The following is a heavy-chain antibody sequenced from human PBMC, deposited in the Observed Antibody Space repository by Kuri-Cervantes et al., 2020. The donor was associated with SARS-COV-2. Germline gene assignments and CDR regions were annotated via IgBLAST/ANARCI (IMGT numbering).Heavy chain of an antibody. Sequence: ETLSLTCAASGFTFSSYSMNWVRQAPGKGLEWVSYISSSSSTIYYADSVKGRFTISRDNAKNSLYLQMNSLRDEDTAVYYCARDGGLSVVVIDFDYWGQGTLVTVSS. CDR1: GFTFSSYS. CDR3: ARDGGLSVVVIDFDY. D-gene: IGHD3-22*01. J-gene: IGHJ4*02. CDR2: ISSSSSTI. V-gene: IGHV3-48*02.